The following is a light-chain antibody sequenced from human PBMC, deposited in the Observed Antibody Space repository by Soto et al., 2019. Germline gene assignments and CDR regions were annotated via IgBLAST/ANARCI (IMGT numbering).Light chain of an antibody. V-gene: IGLV2-14*01. CDR2: DVS. Sequence: QSALTQPASVSGSPGQSITISCTGTSSDVGGYNYVSWYQQHPGKAPKLMIYDVSNRPSGVSNRFSGSKSGNXXXLTISGLXAEDEADYYCSSYTSSSTLVFGGGTKXTVL. CDR3: SSYTSSSTLV. J-gene: IGLJ2*01. CDR1: SSDVGGYNY.